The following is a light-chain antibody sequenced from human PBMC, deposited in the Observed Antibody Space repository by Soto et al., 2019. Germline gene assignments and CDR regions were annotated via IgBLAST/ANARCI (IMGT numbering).Light chain of an antibody. CDR2: GVS. V-gene: IGKV1-5*02. Sequence: DIQMTQAPSTLWAYIGDRGTMICRASQSISDTLAWYQQKPGKAPKLLMYGVSSLERGVPSRFRGSGSGTEFALTISSLQTDDFATYYCQQYNSWTFGQGTKVDIK. CDR3: QQYNSWT. CDR1: QSISDT. J-gene: IGKJ1*01.